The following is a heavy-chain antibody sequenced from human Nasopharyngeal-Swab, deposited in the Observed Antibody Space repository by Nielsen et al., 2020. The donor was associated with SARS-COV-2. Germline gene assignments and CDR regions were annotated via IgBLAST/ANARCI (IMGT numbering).Heavy chain of an antibody. D-gene: IGHD3-22*01. Sequence: WIRQPPGKGLEWVSAISGSGGSTYYADSVTGRFTISRDNSKNTLYLQMNSLRAEDTAVYYCAKDRITMIVEPDYWGQGTLVTVSS. V-gene: IGHV3-23*01. J-gene: IGHJ4*02. CDR3: AKDRITMIVEPDY. CDR2: ISGSGGST.